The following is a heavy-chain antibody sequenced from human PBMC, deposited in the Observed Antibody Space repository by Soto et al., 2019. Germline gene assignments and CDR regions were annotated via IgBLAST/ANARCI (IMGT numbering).Heavy chain of an antibody. CDR3: AFGDYYDSSGYHYPFQH. CDR1: GGTFSSYA. CDR2: IIPIFGTA. V-gene: IGHV1-69*06. Sequence: QVQLVQSGAEVKKPGSSVKVSCKASGGTFSSYAISWVRQAPGQGLEWMGGIIPIFGTANYAQKFQGRVTITADKSTSTADMELSSLRSEDTAVYYFAFGDYYDSSGYHYPFQHWGQGTLVTVSS. J-gene: IGHJ1*01. D-gene: IGHD3-22*01.